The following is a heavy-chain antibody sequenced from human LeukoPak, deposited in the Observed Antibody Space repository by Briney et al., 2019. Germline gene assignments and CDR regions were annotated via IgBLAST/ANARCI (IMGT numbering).Heavy chain of an antibody. CDR1: GGSISSRNYY. J-gene: IGHJ6*02. Sequence: SETLSLTCSVSGGSISSRNYYWGWIRQPPGKKLEWIGSIYYSGGTYYNPSLKSRVTISVDTSKNQFSLKLNSVTAADTAVYYCATRPYYDTSGVYGMDVWGQGTTVTVSS. V-gene: IGHV4-39*01. D-gene: IGHD3-22*01. CDR3: ATRPYYDTSGVYGMDV. CDR2: IYYSGGT.